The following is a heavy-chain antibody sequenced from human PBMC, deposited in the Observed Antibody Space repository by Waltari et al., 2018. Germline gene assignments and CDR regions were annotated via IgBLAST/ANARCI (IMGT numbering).Heavy chain of an antibody. D-gene: IGHD1-1*01. J-gene: IGHJ4*02. CDR3: AKDGKASRFDY. Sequence: QVQLVESGGGVVQPGGSLRFSCGASGFTFSSYGMHWVRQAPGKGLEWGALIRYDGRKKYYADSGKGRFTISRDNSKNTLYLQMNSLRAEDTAVYYCAKDGKASRFDYWGQGTLVTVSS. CDR2: IRYDGRKK. V-gene: IGHV3-30*02. CDR1: GFTFSSYG.